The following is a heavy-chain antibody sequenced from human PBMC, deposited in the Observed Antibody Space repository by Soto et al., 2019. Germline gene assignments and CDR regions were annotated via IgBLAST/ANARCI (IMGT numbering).Heavy chain of an antibody. CDR2: ISGSGGST. CDR1: GFTFSSYA. Sequence: GGSLRLSCAASGFTFSSYAMSWVRQAPGKGLEWVSAISGSGGSTHYADSVKGRFTISRDNSKNTLYLQMNSLRAEDTAVYYCAKDLMGAARRAPTFDYWGQGTLVTVSS. CDR3: AKDLMGAARRAPTFDY. J-gene: IGHJ4*02. D-gene: IGHD6-6*01. V-gene: IGHV3-23*01.